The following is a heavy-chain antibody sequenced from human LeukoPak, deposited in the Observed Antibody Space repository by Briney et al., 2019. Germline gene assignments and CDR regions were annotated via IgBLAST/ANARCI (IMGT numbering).Heavy chain of an antibody. J-gene: IGHJ4*02. D-gene: IGHD3-22*01. Sequence: SETLSLTCTVSGGSISNYYWSWIRQPAGKGLEWIGRMYTSGSIDHNPSLKSRVTMSVDSSKNQFSLRLTSVTAADTAVYYCAREHKDYDSSGYYYGCWGRGTLVTVSS. V-gene: IGHV4-4*07. CDR3: AREHKDYDSSGYYYGC. CDR1: GGSISNYY. CDR2: MYTSGSI.